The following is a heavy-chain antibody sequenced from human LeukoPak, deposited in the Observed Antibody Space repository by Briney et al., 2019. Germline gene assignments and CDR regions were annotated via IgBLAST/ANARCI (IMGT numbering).Heavy chain of an antibody. J-gene: IGHJ4*02. CDR3: AREIGGGLHYFHS. V-gene: IGHV3-53*01. CDR2: LYNDAFDSAT. D-gene: IGHD1-26*01. CDR1: VFTVSSSF. Sequence: GRSLRLSCVVSVFTVSSSFMSWVRQAPGKGLEWVSNLYNDAFDSATHYADSVKGRFTISRDNSQNSLCLQMNSLRAEDTAMYYCAREIGGGLHYFHSWGQGTPVTVSS.